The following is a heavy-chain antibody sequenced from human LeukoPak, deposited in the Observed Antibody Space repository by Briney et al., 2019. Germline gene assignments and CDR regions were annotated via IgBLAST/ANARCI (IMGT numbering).Heavy chain of an antibody. D-gene: IGHD6-19*01. J-gene: IGHJ6*03. V-gene: IGHV4-4*09. Sequence: KPSETLSLTCTVSGGSISSYYWSWIRQPPGKGLEWIGYIYTSGSTNYNPSLKSRVTISVDTSKNQFSLKLSSVTAADTAVYDCARYSSGWYLDYYYYMDVWGKGTTVTVSS. CDR3: ARYSSGWYLDYYYYMDV. CDR2: IYTSGST. CDR1: GGSISSYY.